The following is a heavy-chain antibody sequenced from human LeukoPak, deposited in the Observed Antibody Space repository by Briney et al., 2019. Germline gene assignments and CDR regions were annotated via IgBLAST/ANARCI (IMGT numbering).Heavy chain of an antibody. CDR3: ARDKRGGYSYGIDY. J-gene: IGHJ4*02. V-gene: IGHV4-59*01. CDR1: GGSISSYY. Sequence: SETLSLTCTVSGGSISSYYWSWIRQPPGKGLEWIGYIYYSGSTNYNPSLKSRVTISVDTSKNQFSLKLSSVTAADTAVYYCARDKRGGYSYGIDYWGQGTLVTVSS. D-gene: IGHD5-18*01. CDR2: IYYSGST.